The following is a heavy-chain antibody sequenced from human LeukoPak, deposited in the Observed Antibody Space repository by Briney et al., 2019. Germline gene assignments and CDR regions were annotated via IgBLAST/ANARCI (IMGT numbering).Heavy chain of an antibody. D-gene: IGHD2/OR15-2a*01. V-gene: IGHV3-74*01. CDR3: ARSRGGFYHY. Sequence: GGSLRLSCAASGFTFSNDWMHWVRQAPGKGLVCVSRINTDGSTTTYADSVKGRFTISRDNAKNTLYLQMNSLRVEDTAVYYCARSRGGFYHYWGQGTLVTVSS. CDR2: INTDGSTT. J-gene: IGHJ4*02. CDR1: GFTFSNDW.